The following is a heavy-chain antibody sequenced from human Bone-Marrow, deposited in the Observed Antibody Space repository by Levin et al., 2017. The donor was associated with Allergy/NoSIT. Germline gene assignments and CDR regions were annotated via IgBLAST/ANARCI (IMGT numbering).Heavy chain of an antibody. CDR1: GFTFSNHW. D-gene: IGHD2/OR15-2a*01. Sequence: QTGGSLRLSCAASGFTFSNHWMHWVRPAPGKGLVWVSRIKTDGSRTTYADFVKDRFTISRDNAKNTLYLQMDSLRTEDSAVYYCARDGYDFRAFDMWGQGTVVTVSS. V-gene: IGHV3-74*03. CDR3: ARDGYDFRAFDM. CDR2: IKTDGSRT. J-gene: IGHJ3*02.